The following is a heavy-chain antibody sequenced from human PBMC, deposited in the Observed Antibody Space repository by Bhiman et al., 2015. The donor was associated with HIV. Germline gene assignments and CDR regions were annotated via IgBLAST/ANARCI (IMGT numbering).Heavy chain of an antibody. D-gene: IGHD3-10*01. CDR3: ARDQAREVNGMDV. J-gene: IGHJ6*02. V-gene: IGHV3-23*01. CDR1: GFTFSSYA. Sequence: EVQVLESGGGLVQPGGSLRLSCAASGFTFSSYAMSWVRQAPGKGLEWVSAISDSGGSIYYADSVRGRFTISRDNSKNSLYLQMNSLRAEDTGVYNCARDQAREVNGMDVWGQGTTVTVSS. CDR2: ISDSGGSI.